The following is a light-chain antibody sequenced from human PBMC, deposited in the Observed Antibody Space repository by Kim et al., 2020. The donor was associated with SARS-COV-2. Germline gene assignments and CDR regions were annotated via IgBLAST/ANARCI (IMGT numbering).Light chain of an antibody. CDR1: QSINNW. J-gene: IGKJ4*01. V-gene: IGKV1-5*03. CDR2: KAS. Sequence: AFVGDRVTITCRASQSINNWLAWYQHKAGAAPKVLIYKASILEAGVPSRFSGSGSGTEFTLTISSLQADDFATYYCQQYKTSPVTFGGGTKVDIK. CDR3: QQYKTSPVT.